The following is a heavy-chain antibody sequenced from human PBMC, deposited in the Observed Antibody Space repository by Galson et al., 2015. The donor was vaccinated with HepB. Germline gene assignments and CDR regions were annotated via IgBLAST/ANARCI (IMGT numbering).Heavy chain of an antibody. CDR3: ARDLLIETTPADYYYYCGMDV. CDR2: IIPIFGVV. D-gene: IGHD1-14*01. Sequence: SVKVSCKASGGTVRSFAISWVRQAPGQGLEWMGGIIPIFGVVNYAQRFQGRVTITADESTSTAYMDLSSLRSEDTAVYYCARDLLIETTPADYYYYCGMDVWGQGTTITVSS. V-gene: IGHV1-69*13. J-gene: IGHJ6*02. CDR1: GGTVRSFA.